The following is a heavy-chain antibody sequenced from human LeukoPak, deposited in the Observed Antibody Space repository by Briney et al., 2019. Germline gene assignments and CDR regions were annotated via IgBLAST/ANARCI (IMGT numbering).Heavy chain of an antibody. V-gene: IGHV1-2*02. J-gene: IGHJ4*02. Sequence: GASVKVSCKASGYTFTGYYMHWVRQTPGQGLEWMGWINPYSGDTSYAQKFQGRVNMTRDTSISTAYMELSRLRSDDTAVYYCARYTVAVDYWGQGTLVTVSS. CDR2: INPYSGDT. CDR1: GYTFTGYY. D-gene: IGHD6-19*01. CDR3: ARYTVAVDY.